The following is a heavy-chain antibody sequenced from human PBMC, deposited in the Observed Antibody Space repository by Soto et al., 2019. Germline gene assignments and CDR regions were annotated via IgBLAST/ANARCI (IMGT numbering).Heavy chain of an antibody. V-gene: IGHV3-30-3*01. CDR3: ARDSSGWCTSVIPFDY. CDR1: GFTFSSYA. D-gene: IGHD6-19*01. Sequence: SGGSLRLSRASSGFTFSSYAMHWLRQAPGKGLGWVAVISYDGSNKYYADSVKGRFTISRDNSKNTLYLQMNSLRAEDTAVYYCARDSSGWCTSVIPFDYWGQGTLVTVSS. CDR2: ISYDGSNK. J-gene: IGHJ4*02.